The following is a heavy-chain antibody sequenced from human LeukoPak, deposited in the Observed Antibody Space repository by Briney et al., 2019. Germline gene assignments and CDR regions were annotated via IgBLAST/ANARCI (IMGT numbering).Heavy chain of an antibody. D-gene: IGHD5-18*01. Sequence: PGGSLRLSCAASGFTVSSSYMSWVRQAPGKGLEWVSVIYSGGTTYYADSVKGRFTISRDNSKNTLYLQMNSLRAEDTAVYYCARDSQGYSYGTGWVPDYWGQGTLVTVSS. CDR2: IYSGGTT. J-gene: IGHJ4*02. CDR3: ARDSQGYSYGTGWVPDY. CDR1: GFTVSSSY. V-gene: IGHV3-53*01.